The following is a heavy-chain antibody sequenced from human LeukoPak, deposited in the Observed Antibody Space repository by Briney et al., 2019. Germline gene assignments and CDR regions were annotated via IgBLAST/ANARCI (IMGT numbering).Heavy chain of an antibody. D-gene: IGHD3-22*01. Sequence: PGGSLRLSCAASGFTFSDYYMSWSREAPGEGLEWGSYISGSDVTRYYAGSVKGRFTISRDNAKNSLFLQMDSLRAEDTAVYYCARDLLAGGNTYYDSRGYGYWGQGTLVTVSS. J-gene: IGHJ4*02. CDR1: GFTFSDYY. CDR3: ARDLLAGGNTYYDSRGYGY. CDR2: ISGSDVTR. V-gene: IGHV3-11*01.